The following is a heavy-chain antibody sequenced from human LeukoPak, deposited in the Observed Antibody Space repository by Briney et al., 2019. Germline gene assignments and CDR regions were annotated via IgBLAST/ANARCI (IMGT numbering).Heavy chain of an antibody. CDR1: GGTFSSYA. CDR3: ASIAAAGTEYYFDY. Sequence: ASVKVSCKASGGTFSSYAIIWVRQAPGQGLEWMGGIIPIFGTANYAQKFQGRVTITTDESTSTAYMELSSLRSEDTAVYYCASIAAAGTEYYFDYWGQGTLVTVSS. CDR2: IIPIFGTA. V-gene: IGHV1-69*05. J-gene: IGHJ4*02. D-gene: IGHD6-13*01.